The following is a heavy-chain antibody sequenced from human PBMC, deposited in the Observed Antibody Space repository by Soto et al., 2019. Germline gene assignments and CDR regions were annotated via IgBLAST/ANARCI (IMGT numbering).Heavy chain of an antibody. CDR2: IGPDGTST. CDR1: GFTFRDRW. D-gene: IGHD6-19*01. V-gene: IGHV3-74*01. J-gene: IGHJ5*02. Sequence: PGGSLRLSCAASGFTFRDRWMHWVRQVTGKGLLWVSRIGPDGTSTRYADSVRGRFIISRDNPENTLYLQMNSLRVEGTGVYYCVRELIGVPGSIRWFDPWGQGALVTVSS. CDR3: VRELIGVPGSIRWFDP.